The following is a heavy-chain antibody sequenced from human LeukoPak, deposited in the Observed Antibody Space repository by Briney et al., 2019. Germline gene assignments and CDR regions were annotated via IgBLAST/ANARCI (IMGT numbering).Heavy chain of an antibody. CDR3: ARKGIAVAGGDFDY. CDR2: IYHSGST. D-gene: IGHD6-19*01. Sequence: PSGTLSLTCAVSGGSISSSNWWSWVRQPPGKGLEWIGEIYHSGSTNYNPSLKSRVTISVDKSKNQFSLKLSSVTAADTAVYYCARKGIAVAGGDFDYWGQGTLVTVSS. V-gene: IGHV4-4*02. J-gene: IGHJ4*02. CDR1: GGSISSSNW.